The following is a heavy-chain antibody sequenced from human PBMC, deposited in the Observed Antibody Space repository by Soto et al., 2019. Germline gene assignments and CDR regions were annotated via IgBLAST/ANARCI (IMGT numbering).Heavy chain of an antibody. CDR3: ARFPSSQSIQWYVDY. Sequence: QLQLQESGPGLVKPSETLSLTCIVPGGSISTSNYYWGWIRQPPGKGLEWIGTIYYSGSTYYNPSLKSRVTISVDTSKNQFSLKLRSVTAADTAVYYCARFPSSQSIQWYVDYWGQGTLVTVSS. CDR1: GGSISTSNYY. J-gene: IGHJ4*02. D-gene: IGHD2-15*01. V-gene: IGHV4-39*01. CDR2: IYYSGST.